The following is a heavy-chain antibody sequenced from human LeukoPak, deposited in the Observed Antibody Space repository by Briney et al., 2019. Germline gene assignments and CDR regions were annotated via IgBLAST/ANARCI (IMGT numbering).Heavy chain of an antibody. V-gene: IGHV4-39*01. Sequence: SETLSLTCTVSGGLISGSNYYWGWIRQPPGKGLEWIESIYYSGSTYYNPSLKSRVSMSVDTSKNQFSLKLTSVTAADTAMYYCARHHFYYNSSGYYYFDNWGQGTLVTVSS. CDR1: GGLISGSNYY. D-gene: IGHD3-22*01. CDR3: ARHHFYYNSSGYYYFDN. CDR2: IYYSGST. J-gene: IGHJ4*02.